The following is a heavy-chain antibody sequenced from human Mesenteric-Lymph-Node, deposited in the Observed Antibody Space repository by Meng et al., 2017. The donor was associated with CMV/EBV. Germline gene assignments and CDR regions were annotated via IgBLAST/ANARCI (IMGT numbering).Heavy chain of an antibody. D-gene: IGHD3-3*01. CDR3: ASTEPTYYDFWSGYYIWFDP. V-gene: IGHV4-34*01. J-gene: IGHJ5*02. CDR1: FSGYY. Sequence: FSGYYWSWIRQPPGKGLEWIVEINHSGSTNYNPSLKSRVPISVDTSKNQFSLKLSSVTAADTAVYYCASTEPTYYDFWSGYYIWFDPWGQGTLVTVSS. CDR2: INHSGST.